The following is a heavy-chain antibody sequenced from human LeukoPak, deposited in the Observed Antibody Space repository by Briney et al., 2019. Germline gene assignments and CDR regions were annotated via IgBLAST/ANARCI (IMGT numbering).Heavy chain of an antibody. V-gene: IGHV4-31*03. CDR2: IYYSGST. J-gene: IGHJ3*02. CDR3: ARATDSSGYYPKGYAFDI. CDR1: GGSISSGGYY. Sequence: SQTLSRTCTVSGGSISSGGYYWSWIRQHPGKGLEWIGYIYYSGSTYYNPSLKSRVTISVDTSKNQFSLKLSSVTAADTAVYYCARATDSSGYYPKGYAFDIWGQGTMVTVSS. D-gene: IGHD3-22*01.